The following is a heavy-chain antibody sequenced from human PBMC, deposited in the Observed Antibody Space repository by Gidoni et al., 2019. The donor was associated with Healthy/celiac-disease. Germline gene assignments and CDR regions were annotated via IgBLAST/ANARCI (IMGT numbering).Heavy chain of an antibody. CDR1: GFTFSSYW. Sequence: EVQLVESGGGLVQPGGSLRLSCAASGFTFSSYWMHWVRQAPGKGLVWVSRSNSDGSSTSYADSVKGRFTISRDNAKNTLYLQMNSLRAEDTAVYYCARRCYYYYGMDVWGQGTTVTVSS. CDR3: ARRCYYYYGMDV. V-gene: IGHV3-74*01. CDR2: SNSDGSST. J-gene: IGHJ6*02.